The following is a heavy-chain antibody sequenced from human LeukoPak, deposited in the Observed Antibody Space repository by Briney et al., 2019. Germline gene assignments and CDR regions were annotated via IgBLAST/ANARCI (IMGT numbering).Heavy chain of an antibody. D-gene: IGHD3-10*01. CDR2: INTNTGNP. J-gene: IGHJ4*02. Sequence: ASVKVSCKASGYTFTGYYMHWVRQAPGQGLEWMGWINTNTGNPTYAQGFTGRFVFSLDTSVNTAYLQISSLKAEDTAVYYCTSLVHGSGSYFDSWGQGTLVTVSS. V-gene: IGHV7-4-1*02. CDR3: TSLVHGSGSYFDS. CDR1: GYTFTGYY.